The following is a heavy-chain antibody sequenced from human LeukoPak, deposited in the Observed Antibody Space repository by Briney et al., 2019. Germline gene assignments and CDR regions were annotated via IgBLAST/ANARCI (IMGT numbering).Heavy chain of an antibody. D-gene: IGHD3-10*01. CDR1: GGSISSYY. CDR2: IYYSGST. V-gene: IGHV4-59*08. CDR3: AKAVYRITMVQEPLDF. Sequence: SETLSLTCTVSGGSISSYYWSWIRQPPGKGLEWIGYIYYSGSTNYNPSLKSRVTISVDTSKNQFSLKLSSVTAADTAVYYCAKAVYRITMVQEPLDFWGQGTLVTVSS. J-gene: IGHJ4*02.